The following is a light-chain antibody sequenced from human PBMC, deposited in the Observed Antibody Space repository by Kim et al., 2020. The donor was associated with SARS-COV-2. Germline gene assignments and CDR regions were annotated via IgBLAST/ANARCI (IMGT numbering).Light chain of an antibody. J-gene: IGLJ3*02. CDR2: GND. Sequence: TISFSESSSNVGISPVILYQHRPRTAPNLLIYGNDQRPSGVPDRFSGSNSGTSASLAISGLQSRDEGDYYCATWDDTLSGRVFGGATKVTVL. CDR1: SSNVGISP. V-gene: IGLV1-44*01. CDR3: ATWDDTLSGRV.